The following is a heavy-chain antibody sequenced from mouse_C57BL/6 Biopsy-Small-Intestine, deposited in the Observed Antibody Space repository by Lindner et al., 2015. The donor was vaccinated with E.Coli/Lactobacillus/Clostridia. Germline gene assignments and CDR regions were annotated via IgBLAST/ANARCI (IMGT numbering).Heavy chain of an antibody. CDR2: IYPGDGDT. D-gene: IGHD1-1*01. V-gene: IGHV1-82*01. CDR3: ARGVVDSWFSY. CDR1: GYAFSTSW. Sequence: VQLQESGPELVKPGASVKISCRASGYAFSTSWMNWVKQRPGKGLEWIGRIYPGDGDTYYSGKFKVKATLTADKSSSTAYMQLSSLTSEDSAVYFCARGVVDSWFSYWGQGTLVTVSA. J-gene: IGHJ3*01.